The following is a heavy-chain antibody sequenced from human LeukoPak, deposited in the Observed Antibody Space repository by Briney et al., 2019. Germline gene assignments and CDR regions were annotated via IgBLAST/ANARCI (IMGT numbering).Heavy chain of an antibody. CDR2: INHSGST. V-gene: IGHV4-34*01. CDR1: GGSFSGYY. Sequence: PSETLSLTCAVYGGSFSGYYWSWIRQPPGKGLEWIGEINHSGSTNYNPSLKSRVTISVDTSKNQFSLKLSSVTAADTAVYYCARGTRGYSYGPSYFDYWGQGTLVTVPS. J-gene: IGHJ4*02. CDR3: ARGTRGYSYGPSYFDY. D-gene: IGHD5-18*01.